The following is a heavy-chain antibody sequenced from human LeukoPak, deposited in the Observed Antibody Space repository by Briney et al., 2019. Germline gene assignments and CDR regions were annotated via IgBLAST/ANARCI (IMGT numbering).Heavy chain of an antibody. CDR3: AKDRGFLGQWLVQGYFDY. Sequence: YPGGSLRLSCAASGFTFSSYAMSWVRQAPGKGLEWVSAISGSGGSTYYADSVKGRFTISRDNSKNTLYLQMNSLRAEDTAVYYCAKDRGFLGQWLVQGYFDYWGQGTLVTVSS. CDR1: GFTFSSYA. V-gene: IGHV3-23*01. CDR2: ISGSGGST. D-gene: IGHD6-19*01. J-gene: IGHJ4*02.